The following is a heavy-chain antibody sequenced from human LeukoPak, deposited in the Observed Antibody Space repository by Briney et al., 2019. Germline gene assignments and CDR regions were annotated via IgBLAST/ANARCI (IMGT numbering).Heavy chain of an antibody. CDR1: GFTFSSYA. J-gene: IGHJ4*02. V-gene: IGHV3-30-3*01. CDR2: ISYDGSNK. Sequence: PGGSLRLSCAASGFTFSSYAMHWVRQAPGKGLEWVAVISYDGSNKYYADSVKGRFTISRDNAKNSLYLQMNSLRAEDTAVYYCASSTGRTTNFDYWGQGTLVTVSS. D-gene: IGHD1-7*01. CDR3: ASSTGRTTNFDY.